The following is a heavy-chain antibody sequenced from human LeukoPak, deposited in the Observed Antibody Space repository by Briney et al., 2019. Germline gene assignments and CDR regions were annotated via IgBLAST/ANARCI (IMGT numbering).Heavy chain of an antibody. J-gene: IGHJ4*02. CDR2: VSPDSGDT. Sequence: ASVKVPCKASGYTFTNNDINWVRQATGQGIEWMGWVSPDSGDTGYAPNFRGRVTMTTDTSINTAYMELTSLTSEDTAIYYCTRGRAAGDWGQGTLVTVSS. CDR3: TRGRAAGD. CDR1: GYTFTNND. D-gene: IGHD6-19*01. V-gene: IGHV1-8*01.